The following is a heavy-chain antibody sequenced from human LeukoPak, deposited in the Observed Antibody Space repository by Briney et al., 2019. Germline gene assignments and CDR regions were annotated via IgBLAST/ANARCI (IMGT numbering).Heavy chain of an antibody. V-gene: IGHV3-30*18. CDR3: AKDREDCSGGSCYFGPFDY. CDR2: ISYDVGNK. CDR1: GFTFSIYA. J-gene: IGHJ4*02. D-gene: IGHD2-15*01. Sequence: PGGSLRLSCAASGFTFSIYAMHWVRQAPGKGLEWVAVISYDVGNKYAADSVKGRFTISRDNSKNTLYLQMNSLRAEDTAVYYCAKDREDCSGGSCYFGPFDYWGQGALVTVSS.